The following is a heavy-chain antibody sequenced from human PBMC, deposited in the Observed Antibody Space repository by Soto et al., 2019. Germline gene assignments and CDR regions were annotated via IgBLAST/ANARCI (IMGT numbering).Heavy chain of an antibody. Sequence: ASVKVSCKASGYTFTGYYMHWVRQAPGQGLEWMGWINPNSGGTNYAQKFQGWVTMTRDTSISTAYMELSRLRSDDTAVYYCARSRVYGPGVNWFDPWGQGTLVTVSS. CDR3: ARSRVYGPGVNWFDP. CDR2: INPNSGGT. J-gene: IGHJ5*02. CDR1: GYTFTGYY. D-gene: IGHD3-10*01. V-gene: IGHV1-2*04.